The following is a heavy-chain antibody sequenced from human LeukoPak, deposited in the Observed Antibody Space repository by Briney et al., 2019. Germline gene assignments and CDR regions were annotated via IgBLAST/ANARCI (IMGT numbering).Heavy chain of an antibody. CDR1: GYTFTSYD. CDR3: ARPLGGWLQTFDY. Sequence: ASVKVSCKASGYTFTSYDINCVRQATGQGLEWMGWMNPNSGNTGYAQKFQGRVTMTRNTSMSTAYMELSSLRSEDTAVYYCARPLGGWLQTFDYWGQGTLVTVSS. D-gene: IGHD5-24*01. J-gene: IGHJ4*02. V-gene: IGHV1-8*01. CDR2: MNPNSGNT.